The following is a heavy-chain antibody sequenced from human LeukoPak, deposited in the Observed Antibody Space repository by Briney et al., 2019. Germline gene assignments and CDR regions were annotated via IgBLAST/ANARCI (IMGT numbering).Heavy chain of an antibody. D-gene: IGHD3-9*01. CDR2: INSDGSSA. CDR1: GFTFSSYW. J-gene: IGHJ4*02. V-gene: IGHV3-74*01. Sequence: QPGRSLRLSCAASGFTFSSYWMHWVRQAPGKGLVWVSRINSDGSSATYADSVKGRFTISRDNSKNTLYLQMNSLRAEDTAVYHCSTGTGYGFIDYWGQGTWSPSPQ. CDR3: STGTGYGFIDY.